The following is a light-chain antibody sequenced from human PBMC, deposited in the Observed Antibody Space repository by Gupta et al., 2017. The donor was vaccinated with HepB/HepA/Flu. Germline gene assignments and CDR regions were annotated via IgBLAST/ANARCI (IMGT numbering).Light chain of an antibody. Sequence: DIVMTQSPDSLAVSLGERATINCKSSQSVLYSSNNKNYLAWYQQKPGQPPKLLIYWASTRESGVPDRFSGSGSGTDFTLTISSLQAEDVAVYYCQQYHSPPYTFGQGTKLEIE. J-gene: IGKJ2*01. CDR1: QSVLYSSNNKNY. CDR2: WAS. V-gene: IGKV4-1*01. CDR3: QQYHSPPYT.